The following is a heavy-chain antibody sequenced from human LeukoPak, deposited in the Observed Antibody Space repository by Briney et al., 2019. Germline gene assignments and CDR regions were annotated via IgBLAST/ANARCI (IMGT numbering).Heavy chain of an antibody. D-gene: IGHD6-13*01. CDR2: INHSRST. CDR1: GGSFSGYY. CDR3: ARRRHSSSWYRWFDP. V-gene: IGHV4-34*01. J-gene: IGHJ5*02. Sequence: SETLSLTCAVYGGSFSGYYWSWIRQPPGKGLEWIGEINHSRSTNFNPSLKSRVTISVDTSKNQFSLKLSSVTAADTAVYYCARRRHSSSWYRWFDPWGQGTLVTVSS.